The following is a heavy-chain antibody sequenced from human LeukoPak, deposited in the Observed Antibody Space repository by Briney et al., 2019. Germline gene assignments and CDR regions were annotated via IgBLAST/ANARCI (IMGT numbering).Heavy chain of an antibody. CDR1: GVFISSYC. CDR3: AGSYSSGWYRWFDP. D-gene: IGHD6-19*01. Sequence: SGTLSLSCTASGVFISSYCWSWIRQPPGKGLEWIWHICNSGSTKYNPSLKSRVTISVDTSKNQFSLKLSSVTAADTAVYYCAGSYSSGWYRWFDPWGQGTLVTVSS. J-gene: IGHJ5*02. V-gene: IGHV4-59*01. CDR2: ICNSGST.